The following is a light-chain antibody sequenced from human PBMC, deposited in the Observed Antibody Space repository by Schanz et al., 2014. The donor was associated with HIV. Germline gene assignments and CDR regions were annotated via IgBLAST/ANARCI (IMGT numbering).Light chain of an antibody. J-gene: IGLJ1*01. Sequence: QSVLPQPPSASGTPGQRVTITCSGSSSNIGSSTINWYQHLPGTAPKLLIYRDYQRPSGVPDRFSGSRSGTSASLAISGLQSEDEADYYCAAWDDSLNSYVFGTGTKVTVL. CDR3: AAWDDSLNSYV. CDR2: RDY. CDR1: SSNIGSST. V-gene: IGLV1-44*01.